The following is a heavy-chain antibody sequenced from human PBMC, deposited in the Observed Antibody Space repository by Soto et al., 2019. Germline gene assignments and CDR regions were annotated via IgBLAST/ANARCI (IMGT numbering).Heavy chain of an antibody. Sequence: QVQLQESGPGLVKPSQTLSLTCTVSGGSISSGGYYWSWIRQHPGKGLEWIGYIYYSGSTYYNPSLTSRVTMSVDTSKNQFSLKLSSVTAADTAVYYCARGYYYDSSGYWREGYWYFDLWGRGTLVTVSS. D-gene: IGHD3-22*01. CDR2: IYYSGST. CDR1: GGSISSGGYY. CDR3: ARGYYYDSSGYWREGYWYFDL. V-gene: IGHV4-31*03. J-gene: IGHJ2*01.